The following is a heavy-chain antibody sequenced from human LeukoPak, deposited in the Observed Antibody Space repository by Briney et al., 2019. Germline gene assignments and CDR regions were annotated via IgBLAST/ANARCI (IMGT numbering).Heavy chain of an antibody. Sequence: SETLSLTCTASGGSISSGGYYWSWIRQHPGKGLEWIGYIYYSGSTYYNPSLKSRVTISVDTSKNQFSLKLSSVTAADTAVYYCARVMNYYDSSGYYPEFDYWGQGTLVTVSS. D-gene: IGHD3-22*01. CDR1: GGSISSGGYY. V-gene: IGHV4-31*03. CDR3: ARVMNYYDSSGYYPEFDY. J-gene: IGHJ4*02. CDR2: IYYSGST.